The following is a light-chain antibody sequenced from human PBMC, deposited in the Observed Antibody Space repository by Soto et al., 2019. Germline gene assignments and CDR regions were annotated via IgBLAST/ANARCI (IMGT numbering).Light chain of an antibody. Sequence: QSVLTQPRSVSGSPGQSVTISCTGTSSDVGAHDHVSWYQQHPGKAPKLMLYDVNKRPSGVPDRFSGSKSGSPASLAISGLQPEDEAAYHCGSFAASANWVFGGGTKVTVL. J-gene: IGLJ3*02. CDR1: SSDVGAHDH. CDR2: DVN. CDR3: GSFAASANWV. V-gene: IGLV2-11*01.